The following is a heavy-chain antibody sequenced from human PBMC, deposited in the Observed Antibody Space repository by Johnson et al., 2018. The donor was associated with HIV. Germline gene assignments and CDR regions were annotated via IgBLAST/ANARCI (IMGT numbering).Heavy chain of an antibody. CDR2: TTYDGTNK. CDR3: ASSSGELRTGPGGQVAFDI. V-gene: IGHV3-30*04. J-gene: IGHJ3*02. Sequence: QVQLVESGGGVVQPGRSLRLSCAASGFSFSSYPMHWVRQAPGKGLEWVAVTTYDGTNKYYADSVKGRFTISRDNSKNSLYPQMKSRRAEDTAVYYCASSSGELRTGPGGQVAFDIWGQGTMVTVSS. CDR1: GFSFSSYP. D-gene: IGHD1-26*01.